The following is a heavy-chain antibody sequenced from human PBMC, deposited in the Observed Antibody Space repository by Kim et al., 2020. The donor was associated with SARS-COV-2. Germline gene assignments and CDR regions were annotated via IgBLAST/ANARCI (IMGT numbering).Heavy chain of an antibody. Sequence: VKGRFTISRDNSKNSLYLQMNSLRTEDTALYYCAKDIRRAPYYYYGMDVWGQGTTVTVSS. V-gene: IGHV3-43*01. CDR3: AKDIRRAPYYYYGMDV. J-gene: IGHJ6*02.